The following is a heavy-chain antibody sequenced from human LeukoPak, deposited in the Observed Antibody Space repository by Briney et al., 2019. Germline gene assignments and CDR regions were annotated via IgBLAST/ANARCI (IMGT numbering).Heavy chain of an antibody. CDR1: GFTFSDYY. CDR2: ISSSGSTI. D-gene: IGHD1-26*01. CDR3: ARDQWELLRGFDY. Sequence: GGSPRLSCAASGFTFSDYYMSWIRQAPGKGLEWVSYISSSGSTIYYADSVKGRFTISRDNARNSLYLQMNSLRAEDTAVYYCARDQWELLRGFDYWGQGTLVTVSS. J-gene: IGHJ4*02. V-gene: IGHV3-11*01.